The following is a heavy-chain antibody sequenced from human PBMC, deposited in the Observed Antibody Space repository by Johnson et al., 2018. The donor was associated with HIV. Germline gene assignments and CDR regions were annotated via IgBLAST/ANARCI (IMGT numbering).Heavy chain of an antibody. CDR2: ISYDGSNK. V-gene: IGHV3-30-3*01. CDR1: GFTFSSYA. CDR3: ARGCRDGYTCDVFDV. Sequence: QVQLVESGGGVVQPGRSLRLSCAASGFTFSSYAMHWVRQAPGQGLEWVAVISYDGSNKYYADSVKGRFTISRDNAKNSLYLQMNSLRAEDTAVYFCARGCRDGYTCDVFDVWGQGTRVTVSS. J-gene: IGHJ3*01. D-gene: IGHD5-24*01.